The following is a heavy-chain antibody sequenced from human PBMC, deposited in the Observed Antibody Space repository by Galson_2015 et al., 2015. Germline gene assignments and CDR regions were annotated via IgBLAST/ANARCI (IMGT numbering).Heavy chain of an antibody. J-gene: IGHJ4*02. CDR1: GFTFSSYW. CDR3: ASNPGYSSSWYLDY. Sequence: SLRLSCAASGFTFSSYWMHWVRQAPGKGLVWVSRINSDGSSTSYADSVKGRFTISRDNAKNTLYLQMNSLRAEDTAVYYCASNPGYSSSWYLDYWGQGTLVTVSS. CDR2: INSDGSST. D-gene: IGHD6-13*01. V-gene: IGHV3-74*01.